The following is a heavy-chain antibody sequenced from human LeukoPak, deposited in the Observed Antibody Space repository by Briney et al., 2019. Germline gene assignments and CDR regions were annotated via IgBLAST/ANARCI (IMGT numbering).Heavy chain of an antibody. CDR3: ARQRSGWYVDY. CDR1: GGSFSGYY. Sequence: SETLSLTCAVYGGSFSGYYWSWIRQPPGKGLEWIGEINHSGSTNYNPSLKSRVTISVDTSKNQFSLKLSSVTAADTAVYYCARQRSGWYVDYWGQGTLVTVSS. CDR2: INHSGST. V-gene: IGHV4-34*01. J-gene: IGHJ4*02. D-gene: IGHD6-19*01.